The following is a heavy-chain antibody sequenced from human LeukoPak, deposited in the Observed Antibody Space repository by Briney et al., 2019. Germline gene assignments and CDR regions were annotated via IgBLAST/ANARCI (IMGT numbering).Heavy chain of an antibody. Sequence: GGSLRLSCAASGFTFSNDWMSWVRQAPGKGLEWVSSISSSSSYIYYADSVKGRFTISRDNAKNSLYLQMNSLRAEDTAVYYCARGSAAGDYDAFDIWGQGTMVTVSS. J-gene: IGHJ3*02. D-gene: IGHD6-13*01. CDR2: ISSSSSYI. CDR1: GFTFSNDW. V-gene: IGHV3-21*01. CDR3: ARGSAAGDYDAFDI.